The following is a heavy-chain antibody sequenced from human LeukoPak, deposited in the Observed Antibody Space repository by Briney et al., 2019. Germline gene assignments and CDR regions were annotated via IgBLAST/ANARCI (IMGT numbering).Heavy chain of an antibody. CDR3: ARNGQQWPVYSCDD. CDR1: GFNFSSFG. Sequence: PGGSLSLSCAASGFNFSSFGMHWVRQAPGKGLEWVAVIWYAGNNKYYADSMKGRFTISRDNSKNTLYLHMNSLRAEDTAVYYCARNGQQWPVYSCDDWGQGTLVTVSS. CDR2: IWYAGNNK. J-gene: IGHJ4*02. V-gene: IGHV3-33*01. D-gene: IGHD6-19*01.